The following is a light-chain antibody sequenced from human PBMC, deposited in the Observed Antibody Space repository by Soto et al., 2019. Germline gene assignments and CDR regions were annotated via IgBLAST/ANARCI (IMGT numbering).Light chain of an antibody. CDR1: QDISGY. J-gene: IGKJ2*01. CDR3: QQSYTSPYT. V-gene: IGKV1-9*01. Sequence: QLTQSPSSLSASIGDRVTITCRASQDISGYLAWYQQQPGKAPKLLIYAASTLHSGVPKRFSGSGSGTEFILTIGRLQPEDFATYYCQQSYTSPYTFGQGTKLEIK. CDR2: AAS.